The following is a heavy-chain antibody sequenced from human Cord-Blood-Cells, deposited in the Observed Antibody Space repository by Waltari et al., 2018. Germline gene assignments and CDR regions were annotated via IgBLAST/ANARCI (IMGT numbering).Heavy chain of an antibody. CDR1: GGSISSYY. CDR3: ARGRWYTLYSSSSSPHYWYFDL. CDR2: IYYSGST. V-gene: IGHV4-59*01. J-gene: IGHJ2*01. Sequence: QVQLQESGPGLVKPSETLSLTCTVSGGSISSYYWSWIRQPPGTGLEWIGYIYYSGSTNYNPSLKSRVTISVDTSKNQFSLKLSSVTAADTAVYYCARGRWYTLYSSSSSPHYWYFDLWGRGTLVTVSS. D-gene: IGHD6-6*01.